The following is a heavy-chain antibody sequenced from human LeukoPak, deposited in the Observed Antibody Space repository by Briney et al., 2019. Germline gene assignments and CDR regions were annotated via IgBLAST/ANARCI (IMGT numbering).Heavy chain of an antibody. J-gene: IGHJ4*02. CDR2: INPSGGST. D-gene: IGHD3-10*01. Sequence: ASVKVSCKASGYTFTSYYMHWVRQAPGQGLEWMGIINPSGGSTSYAQKLQGRVTMTTDTSTSTAYMELRSLRSDDTAVYYCAGVQITMVRGVYFDYWGQGTLVTVSS. CDR1: GYTFTSYY. V-gene: IGHV1-46*01. CDR3: AGVQITMVRGVYFDY.